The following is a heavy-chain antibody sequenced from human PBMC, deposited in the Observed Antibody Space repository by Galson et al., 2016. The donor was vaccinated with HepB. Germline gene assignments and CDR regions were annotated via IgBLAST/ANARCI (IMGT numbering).Heavy chain of an antibody. V-gene: IGHV1-3*01. Sequence: SVKVSCKASGYTFSKYATYWVRQAPGQRLEWMGWINAGTGHTKYSQKFQGRVTITRDTSASTAYMEMSSLRLEDTAVYYCASPEGPNWNNANDAFHIWGQGTMVTVSS. J-gene: IGHJ3*02. D-gene: IGHD1/OR15-1a*01. CDR2: INAGTGHT. CDR1: GYTFSKYA. CDR3: ASPEGPNWNNANDAFHI.